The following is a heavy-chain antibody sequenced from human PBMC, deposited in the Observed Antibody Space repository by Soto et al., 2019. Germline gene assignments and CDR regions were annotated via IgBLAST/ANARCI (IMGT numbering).Heavy chain of an antibody. D-gene: IGHD1-26*01. Sequence: ASVKVSCKASGYTFSAYYIHWVRHAPGQGLEWMGWISPHNVGGTKYAQKFQGRVTMTRDTSITTAYMELSSLRSDDTAVYYCPRGSLGDGSYFRLDVWGQGTPVTVYS. V-gene: IGHV1-2*02. CDR3: PRGSLGDGSYFRLDV. CDR1: GYTFSAYY. J-gene: IGHJ6*02. CDR2: ISPHNVGGT.